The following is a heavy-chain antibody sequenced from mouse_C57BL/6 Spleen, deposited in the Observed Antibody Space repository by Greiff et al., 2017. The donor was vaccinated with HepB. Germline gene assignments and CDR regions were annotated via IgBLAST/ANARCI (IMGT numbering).Heavy chain of an antibody. D-gene: IGHD1-3*01. CDR2: IRLKSDNYAT. V-gene: IGHV6-3*01. CDR1: GFTFSNYW. J-gene: IGHJ1*03. CDR3: TGQSSSYWYFDV. Sequence: EVKLQESGGGLVQPGGSMKLSCVASGFTFSNYWMNWVRQSPEKGLEWVAQIRLKSDNYATHYAESVKGRFTISRDDSKSSVYLQMNNLRAEDTGIYYCTGQSSSYWYFDVWGTGTPVTVSS.